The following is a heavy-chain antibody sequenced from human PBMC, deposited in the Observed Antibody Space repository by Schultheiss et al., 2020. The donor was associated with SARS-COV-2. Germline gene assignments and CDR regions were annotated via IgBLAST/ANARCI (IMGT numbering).Heavy chain of an antibody. D-gene: IGHD6-13*01. Sequence: GESLKISCAASGFSVSSNYMTWVRQAPGKWLEWVSVIYSGGSTYYADSVKGRFTISRDNSKNTVYLQFNSLRAEDTAVYYCARDNRQQPSTDYWGQGTLVTVSS. CDR2: IYSGGST. CDR3: ARDNRQQPSTDY. V-gene: IGHV3-53*01. J-gene: IGHJ4*02. CDR1: GFSVSSNY.